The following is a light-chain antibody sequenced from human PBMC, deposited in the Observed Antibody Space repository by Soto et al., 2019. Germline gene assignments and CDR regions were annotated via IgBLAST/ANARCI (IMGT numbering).Light chain of an antibody. CDR3: LQDYIYPYT. CDR2: GTS. V-gene: IGKV1-6*01. CDR1: QDIRND. J-gene: IGKJ2*01. Sequence: AIQMTQSPSSLSVSVGDRITITCRESQDIRNDLGWYQQKPGKAPKLLIYGTSNLQSGVPSRFSGSGSGTAFTLTISSLQPEDFATYYCLQDYIYPYTFGQGTKLEIK.